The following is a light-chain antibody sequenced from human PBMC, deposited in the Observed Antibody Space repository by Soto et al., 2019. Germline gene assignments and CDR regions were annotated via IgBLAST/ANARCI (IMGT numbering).Light chain of an antibody. V-gene: IGKV1-5*03. J-gene: IGKJ1*01. CDR2: KAS. CDR1: QSISSW. Sequence: DIQMTQSPSTLSASVGDRVTITCRASQSISSWLAWYQQKPGKAPNLLIYKASSLKSGVPSRFSGSGAGTEFSLTISSLQPGALEDYYCEQYYSLWAFGEVTKVEIK. CDR3: EQYYSLWA.